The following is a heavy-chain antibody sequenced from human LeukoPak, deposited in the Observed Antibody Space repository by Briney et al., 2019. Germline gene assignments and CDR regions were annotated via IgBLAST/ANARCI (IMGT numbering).Heavy chain of an antibody. CDR3: ASMPGSRSYYDPQNWFDP. D-gene: IGHD3-10*01. V-gene: IGHV4-61*01. CDR1: GGSVSSGSYY. CDR2: IYYSGST. Sequence: SETLSLTCTVSGGSVSSGSYYWSWIRQPPGKGLEWVGYIYYSGSTNYNPSLKSRVTISVDTSKNQFSLKLSSVTAADTAVYYCASMPGSRSYYDPQNWFDPWGQGTQVTVSS. J-gene: IGHJ5*02.